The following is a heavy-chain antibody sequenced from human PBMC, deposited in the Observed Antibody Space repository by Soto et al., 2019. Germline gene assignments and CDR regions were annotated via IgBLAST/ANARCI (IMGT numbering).Heavy chain of an antibody. CDR2: IIPIFGTA. CDR3: ARDYYGSTYYGMDV. Sequence: VASVKVSCKASGGTFSSYAISWVRQAPGQGLEWMGGIIPIFGTANYAQKFQGRVTITADKSTSTAYMELSSLRSEDTAVYYCARDYYGSTYYGMDVWGQGTTVTVSS. D-gene: IGHD3-10*01. V-gene: IGHV1-69*06. CDR1: GGTFSSYA. J-gene: IGHJ6*02.